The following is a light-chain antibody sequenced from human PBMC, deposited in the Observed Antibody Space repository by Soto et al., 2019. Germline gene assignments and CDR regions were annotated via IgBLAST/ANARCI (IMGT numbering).Light chain of an antibody. CDR3: QQYGSSPKT. V-gene: IGKV3-20*01. J-gene: IGKJ1*01. Sequence: EIVLTQSPGTLSLSPGERATLSCRASQSVSSSYLAWYQQKPGQAPRLIIYGASSRETGIPDRFSGSGAGTDCTLTISRLEPEDVEVDYCQQYGSSPKTFGQGTKVDI. CDR1: QSVSSSY. CDR2: GAS.